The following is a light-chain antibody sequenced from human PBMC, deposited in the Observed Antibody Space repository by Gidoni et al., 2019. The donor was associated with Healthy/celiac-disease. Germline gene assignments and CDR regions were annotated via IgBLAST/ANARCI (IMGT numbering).Light chain of an antibody. Sequence: EIVLTQSPGTLSSSLGQRATLSCRASQSVSSSYLAWDQRKPGQAPRLLIYGASSRATGIPDRFSGSGSGTDFTLTISRLEPEDFAVYYCQQYGGSPLFTFGGGTKVEIK. J-gene: IGKJ4*01. CDR2: GAS. CDR3: QQYGGSPLFT. V-gene: IGKV3-20*01. CDR1: QSVSSSY.